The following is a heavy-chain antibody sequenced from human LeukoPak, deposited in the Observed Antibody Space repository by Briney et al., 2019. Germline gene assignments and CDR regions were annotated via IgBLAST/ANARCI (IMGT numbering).Heavy chain of an antibody. V-gene: IGHV4-59*08. CDR2: ISNGRST. J-gene: IGHJ4*02. CDR3: ARQLKGLLDS. Sequence: PSETLSLTCSVSGGAVTDSKYWTWIRLPPGNRLEWIGYISNGRSTEYNPSLKNRVTISLDTSKNQFSLKLISVTAADRAIYYCARQLKGLLDSWGQGTLVTVSS. CDR1: GGAVTDSKY.